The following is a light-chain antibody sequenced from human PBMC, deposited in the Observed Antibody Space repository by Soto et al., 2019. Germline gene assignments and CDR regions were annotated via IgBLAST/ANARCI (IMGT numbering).Light chain of an antibody. CDR1: SSDVGGYNY. CDR2: DVS. Sequence: QSVLTQPRSVSGSPGQSVTISCTGTSSDVGGYNYVSWYQHHPGKAPKLIIYDVSKRPSGVPDRFSGSKSGNTASLTISGLQAEDEADYYCYSYAGTYSWVFGGGTKVTVL. CDR3: YSYAGTYSWV. V-gene: IGLV2-11*01. J-gene: IGLJ3*02.